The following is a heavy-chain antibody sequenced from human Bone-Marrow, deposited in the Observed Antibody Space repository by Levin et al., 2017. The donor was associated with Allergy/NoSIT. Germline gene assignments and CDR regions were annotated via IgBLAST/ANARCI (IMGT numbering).Heavy chain of an antibody. CDR1: GFLFSNYA. D-gene: IGHD4-17*01. Sequence: LSLTCAASGFLFSNYAMTWVRQAPGKGLEWVSGISDSGGSTYYAESVKGRFTISRDNSKNTLFLQMNSLGAEDTAVYYCAKDLHGDFADYFDSWGQGTLVTVSS. J-gene: IGHJ4*02. V-gene: IGHV3-23*01. CDR3: AKDLHGDFADYFDS. CDR2: ISDSGGST.